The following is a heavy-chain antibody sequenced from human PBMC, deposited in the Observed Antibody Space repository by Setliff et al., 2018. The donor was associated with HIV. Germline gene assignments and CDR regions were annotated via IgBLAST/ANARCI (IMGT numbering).Heavy chain of an antibody. D-gene: IGHD1-1*01. CDR3: ARLEDQLGPGWFAP. V-gene: IGHV4-31*02. J-gene: IGHJ5*02. CDR2: ISHSGNT. CDR1: GDSISSESSF. Sequence: PSETLSLTCSVPGDSISSESSFWSWVRQYPGKGLELIGYISHSGNTYYTPSLESRITLSVDTSKNQFSLKVNSVTAADTAVYYCARLEDQLGPGWFAPWGQGTLVTVSS.